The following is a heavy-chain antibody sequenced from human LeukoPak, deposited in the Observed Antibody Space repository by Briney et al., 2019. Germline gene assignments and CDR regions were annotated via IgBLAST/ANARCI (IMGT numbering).Heavy chain of an antibody. CDR1: GYTFTSFD. CDR3: ARTCSGTSCSDFDY. V-gene: IGHV1-8*01. J-gene: IGHJ4*02. Sequence: GASVKVSCKASGYTFTSFDINWVRQATGQGLEWMGWMNPNSGNTGYAQKFQGRVTMTRSTSISTAYMELNSLKPEDTAVYYCARTCSGTSCSDFDYWGQGTLVTVSS. D-gene: IGHD2-2*01. CDR2: MNPNSGNT.